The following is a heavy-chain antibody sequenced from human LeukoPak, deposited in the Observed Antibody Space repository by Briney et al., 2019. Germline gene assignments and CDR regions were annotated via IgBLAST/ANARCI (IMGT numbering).Heavy chain of an antibody. J-gene: IGHJ4*02. Sequence: GGSLRLSCAASGFTFSHYAMSWVRQAPGKGLEGVSGISGSGGSAYYAGSVKDRFTISRDNSKNTLYLQMNSLRAEDTAVYYCAKDRATVTTTSFAFWGQGTLVTVSS. CDR1: GFTFSHYA. V-gene: IGHV3-23*01. CDR3: AKDRATVTTTSFAF. CDR2: ISGSGGSA. D-gene: IGHD4-11*01.